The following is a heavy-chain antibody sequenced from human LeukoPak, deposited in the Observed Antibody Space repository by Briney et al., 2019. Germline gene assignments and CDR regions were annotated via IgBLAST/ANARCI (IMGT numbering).Heavy chain of an antibody. J-gene: IGHJ4*02. CDR1: GFTFSSYA. CDR2: ISGSGRGT. V-gene: IGHV3-23*01. D-gene: IGHD4-17*01. Sequence: GGSLRLSCAASGFTFSSYAMSWVRQAPGKGLEWVSTISGSGRGTFYADSVKGRFTISRDNSKSTVFLQMNSLRPEDSTLYYCAKQLLTAVNTWPNIGFGSWGQGTPVIVSA. CDR3: AKQLLTAVNTWPNIGFGS.